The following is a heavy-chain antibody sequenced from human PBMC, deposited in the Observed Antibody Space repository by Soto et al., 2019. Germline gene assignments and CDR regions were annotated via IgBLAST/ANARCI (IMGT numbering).Heavy chain of an antibody. CDR1: GFTFSRYG. V-gene: IGHV3-33*01. D-gene: IGHD5-12*01. Sequence: PGGSLRLSCAASGFTFSRYGMHWVRQAPGKGLEWVAVTWNDGSNKYYADSVKGRFTISRDNSKNTLYLHMNSLRAEDTAVYYCARDLVISGDNSGYFDYWGQGTLVTVSS. J-gene: IGHJ4*02. CDR2: TWNDGSNK. CDR3: ARDLVISGDNSGYFDY.